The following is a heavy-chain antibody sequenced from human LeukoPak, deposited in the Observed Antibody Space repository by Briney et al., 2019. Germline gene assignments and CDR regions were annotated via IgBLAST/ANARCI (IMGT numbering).Heavy chain of an antibody. CDR2: INLSGST. V-gene: IGHV4-34*01. J-gene: IGHJ4*02. Sequence: PSETLSLTCAVYGGSFSGYYWSWIRQPPGKGLEWIGEINLSGSTNYNPSLKSRVTISVDTSKNQFSLKLSSVTAADTAVYYCARGDRVAGTFPFDYWGQGTLVTVSS. CDR1: GGSFSGYY. CDR3: ARGDRVAGTFPFDY. D-gene: IGHD6-19*01.